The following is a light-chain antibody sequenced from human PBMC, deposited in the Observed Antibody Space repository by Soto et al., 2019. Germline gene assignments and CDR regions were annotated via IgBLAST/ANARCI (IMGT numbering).Light chain of an antibody. CDR1: SSDVGSYNR. V-gene: IGLV2-23*02. Sequence: QSALTQPASVSGSPGQSSTISCTGTSSDVGSYNRVSWYQQHPGKAPKLMIYEVSKRPSGVSNRFACSKSGNTASLTISGLQAEDEADYYCCSYAGSSTFGVVFGGGTKLTVL. J-gene: IGLJ2*01. CDR3: CSYAGSSTFGVV. CDR2: EVS.